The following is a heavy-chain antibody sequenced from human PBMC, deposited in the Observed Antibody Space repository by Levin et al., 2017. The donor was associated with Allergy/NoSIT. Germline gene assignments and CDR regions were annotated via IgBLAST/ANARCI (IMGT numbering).Heavy chain of an antibody. Sequence: GESLKISCAASGFTFSSYSMNWVRQAPGKGLEWVSSISSSSSYIYYADSVKGRFTISRDNAKNSLYLQMNSLRAEDTAVYYCARSRRGITMIVVPYYWGWFDPWGQGTLVTVSS. CDR1: GFTFSSYS. D-gene: IGHD3-22*01. V-gene: IGHV3-21*01. CDR3: ARSRRGITMIVVPYYWGWFDP. CDR2: ISSSSSYI. J-gene: IGHJ5*02.